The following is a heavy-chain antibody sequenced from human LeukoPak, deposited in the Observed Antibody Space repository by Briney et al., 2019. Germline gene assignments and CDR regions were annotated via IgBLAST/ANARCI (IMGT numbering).Heavy chain of an antibody. D-gene: IGHD3-22*01. CDR2: INPSGGST. Sequence: ASVKVSCKASGYTFTSYYMHWVRQAPGQELEWMGIINPSGGSTSYAQKFQGRVTMTRDMSTSTVYMELSSLRSEDTAVYYCAIPDSSGYQDAFDIWGQGTMVTVSS. J-gene: IGHJ3*02. V-gene: IGHV1-46*01. CDR3: AIPDSSGYQDAFDI. CDR1: GYTFTSYY.